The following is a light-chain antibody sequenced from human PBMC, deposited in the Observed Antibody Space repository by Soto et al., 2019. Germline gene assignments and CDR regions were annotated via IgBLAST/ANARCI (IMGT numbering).Light chain of an antibody. V-gene: IGKV1-9*01. Sequence: DIQLTQSPSFLSASVGDRVTITCRASQGISSYLAWYQQKPGKAPKLLIYAASTLQSGVPSRFSGSGSGTEVTLTISSLQPEDFATYYCQQLSFGGGTKVEIK. CDR3: QQLS. CDR1: QGISSY. J-gene: IGKJ4*01. CDR2: AAS.